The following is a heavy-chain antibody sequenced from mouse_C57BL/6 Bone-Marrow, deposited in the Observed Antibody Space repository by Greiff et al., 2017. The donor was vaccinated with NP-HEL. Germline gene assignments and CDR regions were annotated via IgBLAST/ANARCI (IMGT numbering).Heavy chain of an antibody. D-gene: IGHD2-4*01. V-gene: IGHV5-4*01. CDR2: ICDGGSYT. J-gene: IGHJ1*03. CDR3: ARDGGLRWYFDV. CDR1: GFTFSSHA. Sequence: EVQRVESGGGLVKPGGSLKLSRAASGFTFSSHAMSWVRQTPEKRPEWVATICDGGSYTYYPDIVKGRVTISRDNAKSNLYLQMSHLKSVDTAMYYCARDGGLRWYFDVWGTVTTVTVSS.